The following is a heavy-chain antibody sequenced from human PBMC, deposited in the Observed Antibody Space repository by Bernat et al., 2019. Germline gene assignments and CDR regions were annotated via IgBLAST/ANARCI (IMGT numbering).Heavy chain of an antibody. J-gene: IGHJ4*02. CDR2: ISSSSSYT. V-gene: IGHV3-11*06. D-gene: IGHD3-9*01. CDR1: GFTFSDYY. CDR3: ARDWRVDWGIDY. Sequence: QVQLVESGGGLVKPGGSLRLSCAASGFTFSDYYMSWIRQAPGKGLEWVSYISSSSSYTNYADSVKGRFTISRDNAKNSLYLQMNSLRAEDTAVYHCARDWRVDWGIDYWGQGTLVTVSS.